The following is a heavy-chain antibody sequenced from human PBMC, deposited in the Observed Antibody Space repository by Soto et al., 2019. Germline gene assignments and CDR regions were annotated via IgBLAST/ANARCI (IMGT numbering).Heavy chain of an antibody. CDR1: GYTFTSYG. CDR2: ISAYNGNT. V-gene: IGHV1-18*01. J-gene: IGHJ6*03. D-gene: IGHD6-13*01. Sequence: ASVKVSCKASGYTFTSYGISWVRQAPGQGLEWMGWISAYNGNTNYAQKLQGRDTMTTDTSTSTAYMELRSLRSDDTAVYYCARAGEGYAAAGIIHYYYYYMDAWGKGTTVTVSS. CDR3: ARAGEGYAAAGIIHYYYYYMDA.